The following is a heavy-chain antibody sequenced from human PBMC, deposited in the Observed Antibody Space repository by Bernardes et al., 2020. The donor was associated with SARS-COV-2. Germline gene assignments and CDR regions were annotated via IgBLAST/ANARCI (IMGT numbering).Heavy chain of an antibody. V-gene: IGHV4-59*01. Sequence: TLSLTCTVSGGSISSYYWSWIRQPPGKGLEWIGYIYYSGSTNYNPSLKSRVTISVDTSKNQFSLKLSSVTAADTAVYYCARGESITIFGVVGWFDPWGQGTLVTVSS. CDR3: ARGESITIFGVVGWFDP. D-gene: IGHD3-3*01. J-gene: IGHJ5*02. CDR2: IYYSGST. CDR1: GGSISSYY.